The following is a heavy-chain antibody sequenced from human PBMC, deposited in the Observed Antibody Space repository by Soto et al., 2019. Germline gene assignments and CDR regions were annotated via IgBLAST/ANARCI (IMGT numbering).Heavy chain of an antibody. CDR2: ISSSSSYI. V-gene: IGHV3-21*01. D-gene: IGHD3-22*01. CDR1: GFTFSSYS. J-gene: IGHJ3*02. CDR3: ARETDDSSGPGAFDI. Sequence: GGSLSLSCAASGFTFSSYSMNWVRQAPGKGLEWVSSISSSSSYIYYADSVKGRFTISRDNAKNSLYLQMNSLRAEDTAVYYCARETDDSSGPGAFDIWGQGTMVTVSS.